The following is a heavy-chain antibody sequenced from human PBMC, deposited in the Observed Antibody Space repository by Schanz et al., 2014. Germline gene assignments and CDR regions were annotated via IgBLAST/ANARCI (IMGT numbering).Heavy chain of an antibody. CDR3: ATGRTSIVYDMDV. J-gene: IGHJ6*02. CDR2: ISWNGGFI. CDR1: GFTFDEYG. D-gene: IGHD3-16*02. V-gene: IGHV3-9*01. Sequence: EVQLVESGGDLVQPGRSLRLSCAASGFTFDEYGMHWVRQAPGKGLVWVPGISWNGGFIAYGDAVKGRFTISRDNAKNSLLLQMSSLRAEDTALYYCATGRTSIVYDMDVWGQGTTVTVSS.